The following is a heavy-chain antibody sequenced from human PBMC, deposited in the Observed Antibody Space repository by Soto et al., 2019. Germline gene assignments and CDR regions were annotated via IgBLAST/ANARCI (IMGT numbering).Heavy chain of an antibody. Sequence: GGSLRLSCAASGFTFSGSAMHWVRQASGKGLEWVGRIRSKANSYATAYAASVKGRFTISRDDSKNTAYLQMNSLKTEDTAVYYCTSRRITIFGVVIVTENYYMDVWGKGTTVTVSS. CDR2: IRSKANSYAT. J-gene: IGHJ6*03. CDR3: TSRRITIFGVVIVTENYYMDV. CDR1: GFTFSGSA. V-gene: IGHV3-73*01. D-gene: IGHD3-3*01.